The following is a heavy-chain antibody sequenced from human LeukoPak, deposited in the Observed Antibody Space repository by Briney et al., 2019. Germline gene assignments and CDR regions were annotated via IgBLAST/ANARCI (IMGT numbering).Heavy chain of an antibody. D-gene: IGHD2-2*01. V-gene: IGHV4-30-4*01. J-gene: IGHJ6*04. Sequence: PSQTLSLTCTVSGGSISSGDCYWSWIRQPPGKGLEWIGYIYYSGSTYYNPSLKSRVTISVDTSKNQFSPKLSSVTAADTAVYYCARGIVVESYYYYGMDVWGKGTTVTVSS. CDR1: GGSISSGDCY. CDR3: ARGIVVESYYYYGMDV. CDR2: IYYSGST.